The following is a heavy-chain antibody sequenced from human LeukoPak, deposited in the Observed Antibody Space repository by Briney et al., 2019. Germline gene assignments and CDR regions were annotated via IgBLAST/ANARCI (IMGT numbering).Heavy chain of an antibody. CDR3: AGVRAVAYFDY. D-gene: IGHD6-19*01. CDR1: GGSISSSSYS. V-gene: IGHV4-39*01. CDR2: IYYSGST. Sequence: SETLSLTCTVSGGSISSSSYSWGWIRQPPGKGLEWIGSIYYSGSTYYNPSLKSRVTISVDTSKNQFSLKLSSVTAADTAVYYCAGVRAVAYFDYWGQGTLVTVSS. J-gene: IGHJ4*02.